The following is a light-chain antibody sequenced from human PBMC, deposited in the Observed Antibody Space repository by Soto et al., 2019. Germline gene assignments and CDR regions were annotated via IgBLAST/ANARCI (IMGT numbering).Light chain of an antibody. CDR2: SSV. J-gene: IGLJ1*01. CDR1: SSNIGAGYD. CDR3: QSYDSRLNGYV. Sequence: QSVLTQPPSVSGAPGQGVIISCTGSSSNIGAGYDVHWYQQLPRTAPKLLIYSSVNRPSGVPDRFSASQSGTSASLAITGLRHEDEADYYCQSYDSRLNGYVFGTGTKLTVL. V-gene: IGLV1-40*01.